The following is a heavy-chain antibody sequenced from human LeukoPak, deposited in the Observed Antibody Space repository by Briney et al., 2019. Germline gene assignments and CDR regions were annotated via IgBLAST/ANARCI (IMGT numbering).Heavy chain of an antibody. Sequence: GGSLRLSCAASGFTFDDYAMQWVRQAPGKGLEWVSGISWNSGSIGYADSVKGRFTISRDNAKNSLYLQMNSLRAEDMALYYCAKDIGYYGSGLFDYWGQGTLVTVSS. V-gene: IGHV3-9*03. CDR1: GFTFDDYA. D-gene: IGHD3-10*01. CDR3: AKDIGYYGSGLFDY. J-gene: IGHJ4*02. CDR2: ISWNSGSI.